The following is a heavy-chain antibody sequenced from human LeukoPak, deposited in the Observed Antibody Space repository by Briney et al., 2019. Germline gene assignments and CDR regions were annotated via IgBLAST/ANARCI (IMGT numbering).Heavy chain of an antibody. CDR3: ARAYCGGDCYLDY. Sequence: GGSLRLSCAASGFTFSSYAMSWVRQAPGKGLEWVAVISYDGSNKYYADSVKGRFTISRDNSKNTLYLQMNSLRAEDTAVYYCARAYCGGDCYLDYWGQGTLVTVSS. CDR2: ISYDGSNK. CDR1: GFTFSSYA. D-gene: IGHD2-21*02. J-gene: IGHJ4*02. V-gene: IGHV3-30*04.